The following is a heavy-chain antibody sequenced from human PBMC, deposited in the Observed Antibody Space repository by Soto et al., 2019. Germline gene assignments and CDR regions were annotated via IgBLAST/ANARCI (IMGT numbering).Heavy chain of an antibody. D-gene: IGHD3-9*01. CDR1: GLTFSSDS. CDR2: IFASSTTI. J-gene: IGHJ4*02. V-gene: IGHV3-48*04. Sequence: EVQLVESGGGLVQPGGSLRLSCVASGLTFSSDSMVWVRQAPGKGLEWVSYIFASSTTIYYADSVKGRFTVSRDNAQNSLFLLMNSLRAEDTAVYYCARDKDWAFDYWCQGTLVTVSS. CDR3: ARDKDWAFDY.